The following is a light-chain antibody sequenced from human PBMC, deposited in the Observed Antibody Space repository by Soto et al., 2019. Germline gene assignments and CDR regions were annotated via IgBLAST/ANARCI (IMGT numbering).Light chain of an antibody. V-gene: IGKV1-5*03. J-gene: IGKJ2*01. Sequence: DVQMTHSPSTLSASVGDRVTITCRASQSISSWLAWYQQKPGKAPKLLIYKASSLESGVPSRFSGSGSGTEFTLTVSSLQPDDFATYYCQQYHYFPYTFGQGTNLEIK. CDR1: QSISSW. CDR2: KAS. CDR3: QQYHYFPYT.